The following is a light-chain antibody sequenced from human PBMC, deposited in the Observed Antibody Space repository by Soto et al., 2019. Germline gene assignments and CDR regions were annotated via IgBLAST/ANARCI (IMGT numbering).Light chain of an antibody. CDR2: EVS. J-gene: IGLJ1*01. V-gene: IGLV2-23*02. CDR3: CSYAGSSTFVYV. Sequence: QSALTQPAPVSGSPGQSITISCTGTSSDVGSYNLVSWYQQHPGKAPKLMIYEVSKRPSGVSNRFSGSKSGNTASLTISGLQAEDEADYYCCSYAGSSTFVYVFGTGTKVTVL. CDR1: SSDVGSYNL.